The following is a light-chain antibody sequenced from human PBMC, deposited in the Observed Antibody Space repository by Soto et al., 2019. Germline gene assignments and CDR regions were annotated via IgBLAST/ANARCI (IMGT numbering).Light chain of an antibody. CDR1: SSDVGGYNY. Sequence: QSALTQPRSVSGSPGQSVTISCTGTSSDVGGYNYVPWYQQHPGKAPKLMIYDVSKRPSGVPDRFSGSKSGNTASLTISGLQAEDEADYYCCSYAGSYTDVCGPGTKLTVL. CDR2: DVS. V-gene: IGLV2-11*01. CDR3: CSYAGSYTDV. J-gene: IGLJ1*01.